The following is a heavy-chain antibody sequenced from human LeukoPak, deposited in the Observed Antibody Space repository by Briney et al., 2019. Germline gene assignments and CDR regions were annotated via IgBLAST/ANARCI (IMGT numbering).Heavy chain of an antibody. CDR1: GGSFSGYY. Sequence: PSETLSLTRAVYGGSFSGYYWSWIRQPPGKGLEWIGEINHSGSTNYNPSLKSRVTISVDTSKNQFSLKLSSVTAADTAVYYCAGPRLRLNYWGQGTLVTVSS. J-gene: IGHJ4*02. CDR2: INHSGST. V-gene: IGHV4-34*01. CDR3: AGPRLRLNY. D-gene: IGHD5-12*01.